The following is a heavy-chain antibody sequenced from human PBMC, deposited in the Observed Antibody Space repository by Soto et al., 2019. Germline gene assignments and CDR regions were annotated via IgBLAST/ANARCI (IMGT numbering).Heavy chain of an antibody. D-gene: IGHD6-6*01. J-gene: IGHJ4*02. CDR1: GFTFSSYS. V-gene: IGHV3-21*01. Sequence: GGSLRLSCAASGFTFSSYSMNWVRQAPGKGLEWVSSISSGSSYIYYADSVKGRFTISRDNAKNSLYLQMNSLRAEDTAVYYCARDRYSSSSVDYWGQGTLVTISS. CDR3: ARDRYSSSSVDY. CDR2: ISSGSSYI.